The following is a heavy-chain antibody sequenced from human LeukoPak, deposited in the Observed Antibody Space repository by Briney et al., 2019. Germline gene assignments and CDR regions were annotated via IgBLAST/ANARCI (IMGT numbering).Heavy chain of an antibody. V-gene: IGHV3-23*01. J-gene: IGHJ6*03. CDR1: GFTFSSYA. CDR2: ISGSGGST. D-gene: IGHD5-18*01. Sequence: GGSLRLSCAASGFTFSSYAMSWVRQAPGKGLEWVSAISGSGGSTYYADSVKGRFTISRDNSKNTLYLQMNSLRAEDTAVYYCAKQPLYSYGKADYYYYYYMDVWGKGTTVTVSS. CDR3: AKQPLYSYGKADYYYYYYMDV.